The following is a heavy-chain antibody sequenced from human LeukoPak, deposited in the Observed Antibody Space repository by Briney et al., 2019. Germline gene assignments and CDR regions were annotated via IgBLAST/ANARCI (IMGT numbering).Heavy chain of an antibody. CDR1: GFTFSSYA. Sequence: GRSLRPSCAASGFTFSSYAMHWVRQAPGKGLEWVAIISDDGSNKYYADSVKGRFTISRDNSKNTLYLQMNSLRAEDTAVYYCARDPDSSGWYRFDYWGQGTLVTVSS. CDR2: ISDDGSNK. V-gene: IGHV3-30*04. CDR3: ARDPDSSGWYRFDY. D-gene: IGHD6-19*01. J-gene: IGHJ4*02.